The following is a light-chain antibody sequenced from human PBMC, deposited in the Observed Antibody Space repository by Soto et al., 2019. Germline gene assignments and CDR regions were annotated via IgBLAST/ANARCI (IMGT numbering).Light chain of an antibody. CDR3: QQYNNWPHT. CDR2: GAF. V-gene: IGKV3-15*01. J-gene: IGKJ2*01. Sequence: EIVMTQSPATLSVSPGGRATLSCRASQSVDINLAWYQQRPGQSPRLLVYGAFTRATGLPARFSGRGSGTEFTLTISSLQFEDLAVYYCQQYNNWPHTFGQGTKLEI. CDR1: QSVDIN.